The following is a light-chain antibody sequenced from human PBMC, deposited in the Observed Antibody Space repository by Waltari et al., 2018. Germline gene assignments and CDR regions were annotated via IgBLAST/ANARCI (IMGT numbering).Light chain of an antibody. Sequence: DIVLTQSPGTLSLSPVERATLSCMARQSASSSYLAWYQQKPGQAPRLLIFAASPRATGIPDRFSGSGSGTDFTLTISRLEPEDFAVYYCQHYGWSSWTFGQGTKVVIK. J-gene: IGKJ1*01. CDR3: QHYGWSSWT. CDR2: AAS. V-gene: IGKV3-20*01. CDR1: QSASSSY.